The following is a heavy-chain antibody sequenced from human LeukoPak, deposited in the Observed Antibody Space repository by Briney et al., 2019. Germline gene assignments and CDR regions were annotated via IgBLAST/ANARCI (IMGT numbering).Heavy chain of an antibody. J-gene: IGHJ5*02. Sequence: GASVKVSCKASGGTFSSYAISWVRQAPGQGLEWMGGIIHIFGTANYAQKFQGRVTITADESTSTAYMELSSLRSEDTAVYYCARERWNYGSGSYSGWFDPWGQGTLVTVSS. CDR2: IIHIFGTA. CDR1: GGTFSSYA. V-gene: IGHV1-69*13. D-gene: IGHD3-10*01. CDR3: ARERWNYGSGSYSGWFDP.